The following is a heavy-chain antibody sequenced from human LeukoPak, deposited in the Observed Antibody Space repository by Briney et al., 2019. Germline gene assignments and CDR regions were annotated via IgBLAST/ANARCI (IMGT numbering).Heavy chain of an antibody. CDR1: GFTVSSNY. Sequence: PGGSLRLSCAAPGFTVSSNYMSWVRQAPGKGLEWVSVIYSGGSTYYADSVKGRFTISRDNSKNTLYLQMDSLRAEDTAVYYCARGMMGDCSSTSCYLGWFDPWGQGTLVTVSS. CDR2: IYSGGST. D-gene: IGHD2-2*01. CDR3: ARGMMGDCSSTSCYLGWFDP. V-gene: IGHV3-66*01. J-gene: IGHJ5*02.